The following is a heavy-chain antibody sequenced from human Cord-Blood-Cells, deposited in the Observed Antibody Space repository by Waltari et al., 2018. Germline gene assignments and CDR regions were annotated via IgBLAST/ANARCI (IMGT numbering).Heavy chain of an antibody. CDR1: GGSISSYY. CDR2: IYYSGST. CDR3: ARVPYGDYEGDGDY. D-gene: IGHD4-17*01. V-gene: IGHV4-59*01. J-gene: IGHJ4*02. Sequence: QVQLQESGPGLVKPSETLSLTCTVPGGSISSYYWSWIRQPPGKGLEWIGYIYYSGSTNYNPSLKSRVTISVDTSKNQFSLKLSSVTAADTAVYYCARVPYGDYEGDGDYWGQGTLVTVSS.